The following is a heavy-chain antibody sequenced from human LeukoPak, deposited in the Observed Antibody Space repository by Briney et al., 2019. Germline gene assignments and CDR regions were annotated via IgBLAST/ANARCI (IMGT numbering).Heavy chain of an antibody. Sequence: GASVKVSCKASGYTFTSYDINWVRQATGQGLEWMGWMNPNSGNTGYAQKFQGRVTMTRNTSISTAYMELSSLRSEDTAVYYCARSYSSGWYRSEYFQHWGQGTLVTVSS. V-gene: IGHV1-8*01. CDR1: GYTFTSYD. J-gene: IGHJ1*01. CDR3: ARSYSSGWYRSEYFQH. CDR2: MNPNSGNT. D-gene: IGHD6-19*01.